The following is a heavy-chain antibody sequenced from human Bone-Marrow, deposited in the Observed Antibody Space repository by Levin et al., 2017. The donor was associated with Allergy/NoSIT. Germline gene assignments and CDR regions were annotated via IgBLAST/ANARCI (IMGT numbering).Heavy chain of an antibody. J-gene: IGHJ4*02. CDR3: AHRWGDMSTVVNFAY. V-gene: IGHV2-5*02. CDR1: GFSLSTNGVG. Sequence: ESGPTLVKPTQTLTLTCTFSGFSLSTNGVGVAWIRQPPGKALEWLAFIFWDDDKRYSPSLKRRLTITKDTSNNQVVFTMTNMDPADTGTYYCAHRWGDMSTVVNFAYWGQGTQVTVSS. CDR2: IFWDDDK. D-gene: IGHD4-23*01.